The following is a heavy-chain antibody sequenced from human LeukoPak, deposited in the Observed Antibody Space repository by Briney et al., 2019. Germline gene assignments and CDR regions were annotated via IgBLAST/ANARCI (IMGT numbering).Heavy chain of an antibody. CDR1: GFTLSNFA. CDR3: AKDGDIVVVPAVTPIADPILGDY. Sequence: GGSLRLSCAASGFTLSNFAMGWVRQAPGKGLQWVSLISANGGDTYYADSVKGRFTISTDNSKNTLYLQMNSLRAEDTAVYYCAKDGDIVVVPAVTPIADPILGDYWGQGTLVTVSS. J-gene: IGHJ4*02. CDR2: ISANGGDT. D-gene: IGHD2-2*01. V-gene: IGHV3-23*01.